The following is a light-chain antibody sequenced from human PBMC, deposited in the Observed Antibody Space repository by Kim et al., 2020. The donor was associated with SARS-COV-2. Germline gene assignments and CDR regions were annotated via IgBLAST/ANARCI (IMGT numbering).Light chain of an antibody. CDR2: AAS. CDR1: QGIGSR. Sequence: ASVGDRVTITCRASQGIGSRLAWYQQKPGKVPKLLIYAASTLLSGVPSRFSGSGSGTDFTLTISSLQPEDVATYYCQKYDSAPLTFGGGTKVEIK. CDR3: QKYDSAPLT. J-gene: IGKJ4*01. V-gene: IGKV1-27*01.